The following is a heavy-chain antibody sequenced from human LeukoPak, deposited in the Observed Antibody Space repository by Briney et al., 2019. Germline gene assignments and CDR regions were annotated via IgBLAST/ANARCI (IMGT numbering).Heavy chain of an antibody. CDR3: ARHYGSGSYFWFDP. D-gene: IGHD3-10*01. CDR1: GGTFSSYA. V-gene: IGHV1-69*05. CDR2: IIPIFGTA. Sequence: SLKVSCKASGGTFSSYAISWVRQAPGQGLEWMGRIIPIFGTANYAQKFQGRVTITTDESTSTAYMELSSLRSEDTAVYYCARHYGSGSYFWFDPWGQGTLVTVSS. J-gene: IGHJ5*02.